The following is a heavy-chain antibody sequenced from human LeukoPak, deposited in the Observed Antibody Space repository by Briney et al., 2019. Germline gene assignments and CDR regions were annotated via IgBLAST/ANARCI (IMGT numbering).Heavy chain of an antibody. CDR2: IYYSGST. D-gene: IGHD6-19*01. Sequence: PSETLSLTCTVSGGPISSYYWSWIRQPPGKGLEWIGYIYYSGSTNYNPSLKSRVTISVDTSKNQFSLKLSSVTAADTAVYYCARERPLIAVAGTYFDYWGQGTLVTVSS. V-gene: IGHV4-59*01. J-gene: IGHJ4*02. CDR1: GGPISSYY. CDR3: ARERPLIAVAGTYFDY.